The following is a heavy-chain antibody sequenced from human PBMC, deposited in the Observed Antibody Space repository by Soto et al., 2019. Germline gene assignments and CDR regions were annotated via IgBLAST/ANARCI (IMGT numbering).Heavy chain of an antibody. CDR2: ISNDGRVQ. CDR1: TISINVHG. V-gene: IGHV3-30*03. D-gene: IGHD3-3*01. J-gene: IGHJ5*01. Sequence: PGGSLRLSCTSSTISINVHGIQWVRQAPAKGLEWVAFISNDGRVQYYADSAKGRFTISRDYSKNTVDLQMNSLRNEETAVYYCARDIWSGGYKWSDSWGPGTLVTVSS. CDR3: ARDIWSGGYKWSDS.